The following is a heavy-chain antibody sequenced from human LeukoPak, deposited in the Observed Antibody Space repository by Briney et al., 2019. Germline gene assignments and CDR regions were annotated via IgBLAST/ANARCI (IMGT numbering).Heavy chain of an antibody. CDR3: ARCLAVAGTPFDY. D-gene: IGHD6-19*01. J-gene: IGHJ4*02. Sequence: PVKVSCKASGGTFSSYAISWVRQAPGQGLGWMGRIIPILGIANYAQKFQGRVTITADKSTSTAYMELSSLRSEDTAVYYCARCLAVAGTPFDYWGQGTLVTVSS. V-gene: IGHV1-69*04. CDR2: IIPILGIA. CDR1: GGTFSSYA.